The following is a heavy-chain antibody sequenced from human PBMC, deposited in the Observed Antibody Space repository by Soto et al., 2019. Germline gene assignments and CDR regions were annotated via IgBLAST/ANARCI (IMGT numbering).Heavy chain of an antibody. Sequence: PSETLSLTCNDHGGSMSGYYWSWIRLPPGKPMEWIGYVHDSWGAAYNPSLRSRVAISLDTSKSQFSLSLTSVSATDTAMYYCVRQGYGPLHGLVDVWGQGTTVT. J-gene: IGHJ6*02. CDR3: VRQGYGPLHGLVDV. V-gene: IGHV4-59*08. D-gene: IGHD5-18*01. CDR1: GGSMSGYY. CDR2: VHDSWGA.